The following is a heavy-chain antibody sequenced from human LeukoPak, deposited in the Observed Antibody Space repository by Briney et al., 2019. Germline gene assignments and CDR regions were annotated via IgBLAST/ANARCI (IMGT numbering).Heavy chain of an antibody. Sequence: SGGSLRLSCAASGFTFSNFNMNWVRQAPGKGLEWISYTSGTSATIYYADSVKGRFTISRDNAKNSLYLQMNSLRVGDTAVYYCARDSSAGSSGFWGQGTLVTVSS. D-gene: IGHD6-25*01. V-gene: IGHV3-48*01. CDR3: ARDSSAGSSGF. J-gene: IGHJ4*02. CDR1: GFTFSNFN. CDR2: TSGTSATI.